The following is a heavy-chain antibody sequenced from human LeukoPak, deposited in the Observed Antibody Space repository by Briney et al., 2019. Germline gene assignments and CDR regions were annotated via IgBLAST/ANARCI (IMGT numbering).Heavy chain of an antibody. CDR1: GGTFSSYA. J-gene: IGHJ4*02. CDR3: ARDRRRYCSGGSCYIGQY. V-gene: IGHV1-69*13. Sequence: SVKVSCKASGGTFSSYAISWVRQAPGQGLEWMGGIIPIFGTANYAQKFQGRVTITADESTSTAYMELSSLRSEDTAVYYCARDRRRYCSGGSCYIGQYWGQGTLVTVSS. D-gene: IGHD2-15*01. CDR2: IIPIFGTA.